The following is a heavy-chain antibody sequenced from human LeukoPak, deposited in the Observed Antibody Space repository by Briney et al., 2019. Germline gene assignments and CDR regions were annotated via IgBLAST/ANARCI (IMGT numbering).Heavy chain of an antibody. CDR1: GFTFSSYA. V-gene: IGHV3-23*01. J-gene: IGHJ4*02. D-gene: IGHD2-15*01. CDR2: ISGSGGST. Sequence: GGSLRLSCAASGFTFSSYAMSWVRQAPGKGLEWVSAISGSGGSTYYADSVKGRFTISRDDSKNTLYLQMNSLRAEDTAVYYCAKVSGSGGTKYQPFDYWGQGTLVTVSS. CDR3: AKVSGSGGTKYQPFDY.